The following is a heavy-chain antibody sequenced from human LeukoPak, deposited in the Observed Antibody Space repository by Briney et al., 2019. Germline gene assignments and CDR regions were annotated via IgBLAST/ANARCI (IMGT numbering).Heavy chain of an antibody. CDR3: ASAGGDSRSPLPFYY. D-gene: IGHD6-6*01. CDR2: IKQDGSEK. CDR1: GFTFGSYW. Sequence: GGSLRLSCAASGFTFGSYWMSWVRQAPGEGLEWVANIKQDGSEKYYVDSVKGRFTISRDNAENSLSLQMNSLRAEDTAVYYCASAGGDSRSPLPFYYWGQGTLVTVSS. V-gene: IGHV3-7*03. J-gene: IGHJ4*02.